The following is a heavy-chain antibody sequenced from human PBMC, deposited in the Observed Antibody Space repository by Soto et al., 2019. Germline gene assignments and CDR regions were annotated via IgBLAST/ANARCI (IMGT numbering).Heavy chain of an antibody. D-gene: IGHD2-2*01. J-gene: IGHJ6*02. CDR1: GYTFTSYY. V-gene: IGHV1-46*01. CDR3: ARAQGCISTSRYVGVNYYYYGMDV. Sequence: ASVKVSCKASGYTFTSYYMHWVRQAPGQGLEWMGIINPSGGSTSYAQKFQGRVTMTRDTSTSTVHMELSSLRSEDTAVYYCARAQGCISTSRYVGVNYYYYGMDVWG. CDR2: INPSGGST.